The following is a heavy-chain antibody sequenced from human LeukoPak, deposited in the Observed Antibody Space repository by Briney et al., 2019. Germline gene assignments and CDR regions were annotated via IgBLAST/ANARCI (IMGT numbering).Heavy chain of an antibody. CDR1: GFTFSSYA. J-gene: IGHJ4*02. D-gene: IGHD6-19*01. V-gene: IGHV3-23*01. CDR2: ISGSGGST. CDR3: AKGGGWSPAVLFDY. Sequence: GGSLRLSCAASGFTFSSYAKSWVRQAPGKGLEWVSAISGSGGSTYYADSAKGRFTISRDNSKNTLYLQMNSLRAEDTAVYYCAKGGGWSPAVLFDYWGQGTLVTVSS.